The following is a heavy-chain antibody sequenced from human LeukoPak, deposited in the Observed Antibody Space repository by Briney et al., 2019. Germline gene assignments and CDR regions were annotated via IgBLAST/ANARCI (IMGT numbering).Heavy chain of an antibody. V-gene: IGHV1-46*01. CDR2: INPSGGST. Sequence: ASVKVSCKASGYTFTSYYMHWVRQAPGQGPEWMGIINPSGGSTSYAQKFQGRVTMTRDTSTSTVYMELSSLRSEDTAVYYCARAQSLRDGKHVVGYWGQGTLVTVSS. D-gene: IGHD5-24*01. J-gene: IGHJ4*02. CDR3: ARAQSLRDGKHVVGY. CDR1: GYTFTSYY.